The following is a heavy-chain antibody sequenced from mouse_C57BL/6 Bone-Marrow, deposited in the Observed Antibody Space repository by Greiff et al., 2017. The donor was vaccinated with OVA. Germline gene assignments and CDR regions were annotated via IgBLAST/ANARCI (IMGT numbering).Heavy chain of an antibody. J-gene: IGHJ1*03. Sequence: QVQLQQSGAELVMPGASVKLSCKASGYTFTSYWMHWVKQRPGQGLEWIGEIDPSDSYHNSNQKFKGKSTLTVDKSSSTAYMQLSSLTSEDSAVYYCAVYYGSSHWYFEVWGTGTTVTVSA. CDR1: GYTFTSYW. CDR2: IDPSDSYH. V-gene: IGHV1-69*01. CDR3: AVYYGSSHWYFEV. D-gene: IGHD1-1*01.